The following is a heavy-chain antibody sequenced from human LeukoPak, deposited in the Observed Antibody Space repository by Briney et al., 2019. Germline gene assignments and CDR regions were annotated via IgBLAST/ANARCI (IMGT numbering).Heavy chain of an antibody. J-gene: IGHJ4*02. D-gene: IGHD3-22*01. CDR2: ISVSGNT. V-gene: IGHV3-23*01. CDR3: AKTLIFGYYYDSSGYSRGDFDY. CDR1: GFTLSSYA. Sequence: PGGSLRLSCAASGFTLSSYAMSWVRQGPGKGLEWVSAISVSGNTYHADSVKGRFTISRDISKNTLYLQMNSLRAEDTAVYYRAKTLIFGYYYDSSGYSRGDFDYWGQGTLVTVSS.